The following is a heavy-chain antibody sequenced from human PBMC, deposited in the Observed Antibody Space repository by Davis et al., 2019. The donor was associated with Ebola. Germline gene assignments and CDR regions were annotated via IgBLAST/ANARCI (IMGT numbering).Heavy chain of an antibody. J-gene: IGHJ4*02. CDR2: IYSGGST. CDR1: GFTFSSYA. V-gene: IGHV3-23*03. Sequence: GESLKISCAASGFTFSSYAMSWVRQAPGKGLEWVSVIYSGGSTYYADSVKGRFTISRDSRKNSLYLQMTSLRSEDTALYYCGKADCGGDCRVVDFWGQGTLVTVSA. D-gene: IGHD2-21*02. CDR3: GKADCGGDCRVVDF.